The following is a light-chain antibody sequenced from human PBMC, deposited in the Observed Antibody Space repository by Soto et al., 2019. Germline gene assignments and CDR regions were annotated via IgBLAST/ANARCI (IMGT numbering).Light chain of an antibody. CDR1: QSVGTY. V-gene: IGKV3-11*01. J-gene: IGKJ1*01. CDR2: DAS. CDR3: QQRTNWPIT. Sequence: EIVLTQSPATLSLSPGERATLSCRASQSVGTYLAWYQQKPGQAPRLLISDASNRATGIPARFSGSGSGADFTLTISSLEPEDFAVYYCQQRTNWPITFGQGTKVDIK.